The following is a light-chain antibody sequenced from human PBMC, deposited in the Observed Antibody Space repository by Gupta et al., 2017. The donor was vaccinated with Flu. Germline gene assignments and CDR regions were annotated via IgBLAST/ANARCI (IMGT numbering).Light chain of an antibody. CDR2: DTS. CDR1: QSVGKY. J-gene: IGKJ2*01. CDR3: QLRDTWPGYT. V-gene: IGKV3-11*01. Sequence: EIVLTQPPATLSLSPGERATLSCRAIQSVGKYLAWYQQKPGQAPRLLIYDTSNRATVIPDMLSGSGYGTDLNLSISSRVPEDFAVYYCQLRDTWPGYTFGQGTKMEIK.